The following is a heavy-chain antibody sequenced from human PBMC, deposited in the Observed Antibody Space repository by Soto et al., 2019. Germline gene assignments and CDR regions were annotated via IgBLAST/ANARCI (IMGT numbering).Heavy chain of an antibody. CDR1: GFTFSTYA. D-gene: IGHD5-12*01. CDR2: INSDGGST. Sequence: GGSLRLSCAASGFTFSTYAMSWVRQAPGKGLEWVSTINSDGGSTFYADSVKGRFTISKDNSKNTLYLQMSSLRAEDTALYYCAGTRGYSGYDPFDYWGQGTLVTVSS. CDR3: AGTRGYSGYDPFDY. J-gene: IGHJ4*02. V-gene: IGHV3-23*01.